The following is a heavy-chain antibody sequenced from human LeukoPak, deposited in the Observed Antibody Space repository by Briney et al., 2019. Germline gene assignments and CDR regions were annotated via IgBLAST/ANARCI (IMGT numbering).Heavy chain of an antibody. V-gene: IGHV4-4*02. CDR2: IYHSGST. J-gene: IGHJ3*02. CDR1: GDSISSSNW. Sequence: PSETLSLTCAVSGDSISSSNWWSWVRQPPGKGLEWIGEIYHSGSTNYNPSLKSRVTMSVDTSKNQFSLKLSSVTAADTAVYYCARQGGITMIVVLSDDAFDIWGQGTMVTVSS. D-gene: IGHD3-22*01. CDR3: ARQGGITMIVVLSDDAFDI.